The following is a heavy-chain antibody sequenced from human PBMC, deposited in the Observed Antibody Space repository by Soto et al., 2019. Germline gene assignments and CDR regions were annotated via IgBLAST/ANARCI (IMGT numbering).Heavy chain of an antibody. CDR3: STLGEWGSYSGY. CDR1: GFTFSDAP. D-gene: IGHD3-16*01. Sequence: EVQLVESGGGLVQPGGSLKLSCAGSGFTFSDAPVHWVRQASGKGLEWIGRIRSKVKDYATAYSESVKGRFTISRDDSKYTAYLQMNSLETDDSAIYYCSTLGEWGSYSGYWGQGTLVTVSS. V-gene: IGHV3-73*02. J-gene: IGHJ4*02. CDR2: IRSKVKDYAT.